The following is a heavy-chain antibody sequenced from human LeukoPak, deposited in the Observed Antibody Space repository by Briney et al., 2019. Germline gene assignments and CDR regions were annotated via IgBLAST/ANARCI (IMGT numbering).Heavy chain of an antibody. CDR3: ARDLGIVVVPAAHDY. V-gene: IGHV3-21*01. CDR1: GFTFSSYS. Sequence: GGSLRLSCAASGFTFSSYSMNWVRQAPGKGLEWVSSISSSSSYIYYADSVKGRFTISRDNAKNSLYPQMNSLRAEDTAVYYCARDLGIVVVPAAHDYWGQGTLVTASS. CDR2: ISSSSSYI. D-gene: IGHD2-2*01. J-gene: IGHJ4*02.